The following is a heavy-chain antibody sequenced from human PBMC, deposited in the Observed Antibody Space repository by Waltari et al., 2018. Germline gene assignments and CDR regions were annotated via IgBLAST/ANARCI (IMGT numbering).Heavy chain of an antibody. D-gene: IGHD3-22*01. V-gene: IGHV1-69*01. Sequence: QVQLVQSGAEVKKPGSSVKVSCQASGGTFSSYAISWVRPAPGQGLVWMGGIIPIFGTANYAQKFQGRVTITADESTSTAYMELSSLRSEDTAVYYCASQSGDSSGYYYGHFDYWGQGTLVTVSS. CDR2: IIPIFGTA. CDR3: ASQSGDSSGYYYGHFDY. J-gene: IGHJ4*02. CDR1: GGTFSSYA.